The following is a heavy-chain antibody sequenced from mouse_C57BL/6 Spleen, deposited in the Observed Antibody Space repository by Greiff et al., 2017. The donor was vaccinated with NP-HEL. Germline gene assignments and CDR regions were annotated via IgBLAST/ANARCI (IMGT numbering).Heavy chain of an antibody. CDR3: ARSHLTPWAMDY. V-gene: IGHV7-3*01. Sequence: DVKLVESGGGLVQPGGSLSLSCAASGFTFTDYYMSWVRQPPGKALEWLGFIRNKANGYTTEYSASVKGRFTISRDNSQSILYLQMNALRAEDSATYYCARSHLTPWAMDYWGQGTSVTVSS. CDR2: IRNKANGYTT. CDR1: GFTFTDYY. J-gene: IGHJ4*01.